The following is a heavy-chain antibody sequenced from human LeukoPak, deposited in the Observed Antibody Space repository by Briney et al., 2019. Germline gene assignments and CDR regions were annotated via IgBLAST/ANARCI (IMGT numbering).Heavy chain of an antibody. Sequence: GGSLRLSCAASGFTFSSYEMNWVRQAPGKGLEWVSYISSSGSTIYYADSVKGRFTISRDNAKNSLYLRMNSLRAEDTAVYYCARDQYDFWSGYYGMDVWGQGTTVTVSS. J-gene: IGHJ6*02. CDR3: ARDQYDFWSGYYGMDV. CDR1: GFTFSSYE. V-gene: IGHV3-48*03. CDR2: ISSSGSTI. D-gene: IGHD3-3*01.